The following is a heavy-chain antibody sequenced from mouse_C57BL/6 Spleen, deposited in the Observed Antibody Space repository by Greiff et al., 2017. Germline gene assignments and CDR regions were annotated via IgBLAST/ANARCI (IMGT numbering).Heavy chain of an antibody. Sequence: EVQLQESGPGLAKPSQTLSLTCSVTGYSITSDYWNWIRKFPGNKLEYMGYISYSGSTYYNPSLKSRISITRDTSKNQYYLQLHSVTTEDTATYYGARGQYDYDGYGYAMDYWGQGTSVTVSS. J-gene: IGHJ4*01. D-gene: IGHD2-4*01. CDR2: ISYSGST. CDR1: GYSITSDY. CDR3: ARGQYDYDGYGYAMDY. V-gene: IGHV3-8*01.